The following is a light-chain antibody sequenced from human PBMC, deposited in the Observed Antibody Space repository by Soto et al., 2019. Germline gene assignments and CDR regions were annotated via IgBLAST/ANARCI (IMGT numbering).Light chain of an antibody. CDR3: QQYKDYPLT. Sequence: DIQMTQSPSSLSASVGDRITITCRASQDIINRLVWFQQKPGKAPKSLIYAASNLQSGVPSKFSGSGSGTDFTLTISSLQPEDFATYYCQQYKDYPLTFGGGNRVEIK. J-gene: IGKJ4*01. CDR1: QDIINR. V-gene: IGKV1-16*02. CDR2: AAS.